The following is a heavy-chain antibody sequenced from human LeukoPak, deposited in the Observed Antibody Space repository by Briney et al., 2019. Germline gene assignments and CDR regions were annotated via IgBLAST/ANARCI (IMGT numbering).Heavy chain of an antibody. Sequence: SETLSLTCAVYGGTFSGYYWSWLRQPPGKGLEWIGEINHSGSTNYNPSLKSRVTISVDTSKNQFSLKMSSVTAADTAVYYCARQSSTGLAYWGQGTLVTVSS. V-gene: IGHV4-34*01. J-gene: IGHJ4*02. CDR1: GGTFSGYY. D-gene: IGHD1-1*01. CDR2: INHSGST. CDR3: ARQSSTGLAY.